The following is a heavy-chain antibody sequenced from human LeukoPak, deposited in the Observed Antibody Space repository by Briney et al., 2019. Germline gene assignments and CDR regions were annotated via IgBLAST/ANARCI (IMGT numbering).Heavy chain of an antibody. J-gene: IGHJ4*02. CDR3: ARGEPVDY. CDR1: SGSISTYY. V-gene: IGHV4-59*01. CDR2: IHYTGST. Sequence: SETLSLTCTVSSGSISTYYWTWIRQPPGKRLEWIGFIHYTGSTNYNPSLKSRVTISVDTSKNQFSLKLNSVTAADTAVYYCARGEPVDYWGQGTLVTVSS. D-gene: IGHD1-14*01.